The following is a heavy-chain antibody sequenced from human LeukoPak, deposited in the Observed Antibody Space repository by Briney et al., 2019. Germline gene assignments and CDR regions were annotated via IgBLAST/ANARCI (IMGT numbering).Heavy chain of an antibody. J-gene: IGHJ4*02. Sequence: SETLSLTCTVSGYSISSGYYWGWIRQPPGKGLEWTGSIDHSGSTDYNPSLKSRITISVDTSKNQFSLKLSSVTAADTAVYYCARDNDSRDPPHFDYWGQGTLVTVSS. CDR1: GYSISSGYY. CDR3: ARDNDSRDPPHFDY. D-gene: IGHD3-16*01. V-gene: IGHV4-38-2*02. CDR2: IDHSGST.